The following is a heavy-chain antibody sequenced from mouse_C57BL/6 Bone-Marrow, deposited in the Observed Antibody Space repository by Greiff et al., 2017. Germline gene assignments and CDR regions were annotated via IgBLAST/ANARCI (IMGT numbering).Heavy chain of an antibody. V-gene: IGHV7-1*01. Sequence: EVQLVESGGGLVQSGRSLRLSCATSGFTFSDFYMGWVRQAPGKGLEWIAASRNKANDYTTEYSASVKGRFIVSRDTSQSILYLQMNALRAEDTAIYCCARDAWGWYFDVCGTGTTVTVSS. CDR3: ARDAWGWYFDV. CDR2: SRNKANDYTT. CDR1: GFTFSDFY. J-gene: IGHJ1*03.